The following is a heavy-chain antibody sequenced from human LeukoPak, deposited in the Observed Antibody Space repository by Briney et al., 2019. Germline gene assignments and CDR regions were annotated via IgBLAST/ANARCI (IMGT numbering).Heavy chain of an antibody. D-gene: IGHD6-19*01. CDR3: ARDPEPLQFSGGWFYNWFDP. CDR1: GFTFSSYS. V-gene: IGHV3-21*01. Sequence: GGSLRLSCAASGFTFSSYSMNWVRQAPGKGLEWVSSISSSSSYIYYADSVKGRFTISRDNAKNSLYLQMNSLRAEDTAVYYCARDPEPLQFSGGWFYNWFDPWGQGTLVTVSS. CDR2: ISSSSSYI. J-gene: IGHJ5*02.